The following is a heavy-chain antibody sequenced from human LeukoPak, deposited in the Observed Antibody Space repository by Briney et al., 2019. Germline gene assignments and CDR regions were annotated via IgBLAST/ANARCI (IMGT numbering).Heavy chain of an antibody. D-gene: IGHD2-2*01. Sequence: GGSLRLSCAASGFTFSSYWMSWVRQAPGKGLEWVANIKQDGSEKYYVDSVKGRFTISRDNAKNSLYLQMNSLRAEDTAVYYCARELYCSSTSCYVGVFDYWAREPWSPSPQ. CDR2: IKQDGSEK. V-gene: IGHV3-7*01. J-gene: IGHJ4*02. CDR1: GFTFSSYW. CDR3: ARELYCSSTSCYVGVFDY.